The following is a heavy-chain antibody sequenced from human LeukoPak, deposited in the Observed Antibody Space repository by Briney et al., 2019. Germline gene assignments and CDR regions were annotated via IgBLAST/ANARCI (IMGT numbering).Heavy chain of an antibody. CDR2: ISGSSGGST. J-gene: IGHJ4*02. CDR3: ARERDTTSYPRWAY. Sequence: GGSLRLSCAASGFIFSSYAMSWLRQAPGKGLEWVSRISGSSGGSTYYADSVKGRFSISRDDSKNTLFLQMNSLRAEDAAVYYCARERDTTSYPRWAYWGQGTLVTVSS. V-gene: IGHV3-23*01. CDR1: GFIFSSYA. D-gene: IGHD2/OR15-2a*01.